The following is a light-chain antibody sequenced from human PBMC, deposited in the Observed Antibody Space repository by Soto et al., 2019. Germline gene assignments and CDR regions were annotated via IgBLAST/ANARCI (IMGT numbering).Light chain of an antibody. CDR1: QNISSH. V-gene: IGKV1-39*01. J-gene: IGKJ1*01. CDR2: ATS. Sequence: DIQMTQSPSSLSASVGDRVTITCRASQNISSHLSCYQQKPGKAPKLLIYATSSLESGVPSRFSGSGSGTDFTLSISSLQPEDFATYYCQQSYGDPWTFGQGTKVEIK. CDR3: QQSYGDPWT.